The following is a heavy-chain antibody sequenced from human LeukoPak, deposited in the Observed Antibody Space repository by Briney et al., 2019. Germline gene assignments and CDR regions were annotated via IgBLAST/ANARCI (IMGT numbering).Heavy chain of an antibody. D-gene: IGHD4-17*01. J-gene: IGHJ6*02. CDR1: GFTFSDYY. CDR2: ISSSGSTI. CDR3: ARFATSTVTTFTYYYYGMDV. V-gene: IGHV3-11*01. Sequence: PGGSLRLSCAASGFTFSDYYMSWIRQAPGKGLEWVSYISSSGSTIYYADSVKGRFTISRDNAKNSLYLQMNSLRAEDTAVYYCARFATSTVTTFTYYYYGMDVWGQRTTVTVSS.